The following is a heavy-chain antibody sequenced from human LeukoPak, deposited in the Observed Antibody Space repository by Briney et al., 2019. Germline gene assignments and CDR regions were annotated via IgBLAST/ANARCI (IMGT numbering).Heavy chain of an antibody. V-gene: IGHV3-53*01. D-gene: IGHD1-1*01. CDR2: IYSGGNT. J-gene: IGHJ4*02. CDR3: ARETSFSYFDY. Sequence: GGSLRLSCAASGFTVSSNYMTWVRQAPGRGLEWVSVIYSGGNTYYADSVKGRFSISRDNSKNTLYPQMNSLRAEDTAVYYCARETSFSYFDYWGQGTPVTVSS. CDR1: GFTVSSNY.